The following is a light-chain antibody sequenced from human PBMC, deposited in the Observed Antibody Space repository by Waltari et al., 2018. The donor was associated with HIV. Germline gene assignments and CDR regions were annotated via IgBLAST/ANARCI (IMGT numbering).Light chain of an antibody. J-gene: IGKJ4*01. CDR3: RQLKSYPHT. CDR1: QGISSS. V-gene: IGKV1-9*01. Sequence: DIQLTQSPSFLSASVGDGLTITCRASQGISSSLAWYQHNPGKAPNLLFFDASTLQVGVPSRFSGSASGTEFTRTVDSLQPEDFATYYCRQLKSYPHTFGGATRVEI. CDR2: DAS.